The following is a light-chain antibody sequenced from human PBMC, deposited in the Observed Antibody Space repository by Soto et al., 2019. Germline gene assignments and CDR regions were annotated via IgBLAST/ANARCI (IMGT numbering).Light chain of an antibody. CDR3: QSYDSSLSGV. CDR1: SSNIGAGYD. J-gene: IGLJ3*02. V-gene: IGLV1-40*01. Sequence: QSVLTQPPSVSGAPGQRVTLSCTGSSSNIGAGYDVHWYQQLPGTAPKLLIYGNSNRPSGVPDRFSGSKSGTSASLAITGLQAEDEADYYCQSYDSSLSGVVGGGTKVTVL. CDR2: GNS.